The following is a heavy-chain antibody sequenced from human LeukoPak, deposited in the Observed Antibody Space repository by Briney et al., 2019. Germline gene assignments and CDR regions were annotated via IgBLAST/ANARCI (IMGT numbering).Heavy chain of an antibody. D-gene: IGHD4-11*01. J-gene: IGHJ4*02. Sequence: GGSLRLSCAASGFTFSSYWMSWVRQAPGKGLEWVAVISYDGSDKYYADSVKGRFTISRDNSKNTLYLQMNSLRVEDTAVYYCAKANSNSPPLDYWGQGTLVTVSS. CDR3: AKANSNSPPLDY. CDR2: ISYDGSDK. CDR1: GFTFSSYW. V-gene: IGHV3-30*18.